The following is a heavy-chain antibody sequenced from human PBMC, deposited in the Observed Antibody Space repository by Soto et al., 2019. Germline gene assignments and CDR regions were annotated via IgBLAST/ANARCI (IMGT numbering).Heavy chain of an antibody. CDR3: ARDQAGYGMDV. Sequence: ASVQVPCKASCYTFTSYGISWVRQAPGQGLEWMGWISAYNGNTNYAQKLQGRVTMTTETSTSTAYMELRSLRSDDTAVYYCARDQAGYGMDVWGQGTTVTVSS. CDR1: CYTFTSYG. J-gene: IGHJ6*02. V-gene: IGHV1-18*04. CDR2: ISAYNGNT.